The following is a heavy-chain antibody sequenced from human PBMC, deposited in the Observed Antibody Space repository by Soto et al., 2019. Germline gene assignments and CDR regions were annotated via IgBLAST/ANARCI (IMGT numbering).Heavy chain of an antibody. J-gene: IGHJ4*02. CDR3: ARDPKGYYDSSGYYPES. CDR1: GGPVSSGSYY. V-gene: IGHV4-61*01. Sequence: SETLSLTCTVSGGPVSSGSYYWSWIRQPPGKGLEWIGYIYYSGSTNYNPSLKSRVTISVDTSKNQFSLKLSSVTAADTAVYYCARDPKGYYDSSGYYPESWGQGTLVTVSS. D-gene: IGHD3-22*01. CDR2: IYYSGST.